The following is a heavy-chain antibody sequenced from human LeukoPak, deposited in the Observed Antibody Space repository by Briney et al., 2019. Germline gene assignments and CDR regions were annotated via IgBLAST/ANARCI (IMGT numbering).Heavy chain of an antibody. V-gene: IGHV4-59*12. CDR1: GGSISSYY. CDR3: ARRGYSYGPGSDAFDI. CDR2: IYYSGST. D-gene: IGHD5-18*01. J-gene: IGHJ3*02. Sequence: SETLSLTCTVSGGSISSYYWSWIRQPPGKGLEWIGYIYYSGSTNYNPSLKSRVTISVDTSKNQFSLKLSSVTAADTAVYYCARRGYSYGPGSDAFDIWGQGTMVTVSS.